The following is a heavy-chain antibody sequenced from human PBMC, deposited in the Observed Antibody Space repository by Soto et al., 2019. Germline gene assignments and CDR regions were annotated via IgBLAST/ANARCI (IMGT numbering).Heavy chain of an antibody. CDR2: ITWNSGNI. D-gene: IGHD3-3*01. J-gene: IGHJ3*02. CDR3: LKDGLTSLFGLVYDGSNI. Sequence: EVQLVESGGGLVQPGRSLRLSCVASGFTFGDYGMHWVRQAPGRGPEWVSRITWNSGNIAYAETVKGRFTISRDNAKNSLYLRMNSLRAEDTALYYCLKDGLTSLFGLVYDGSNIWGHGTMVIVSS. CDR1: GFTFGDYG. V-gene: IGHV3-9*01.